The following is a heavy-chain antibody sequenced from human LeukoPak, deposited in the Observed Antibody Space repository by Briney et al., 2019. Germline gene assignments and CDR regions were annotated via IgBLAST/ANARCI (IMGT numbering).Heavy chain of an antibody. Sequence: ASVKVSCKASGYTFTSYGISWVRQAPGQGLEWMGWISAYNGNTNYAQKLQGRVTMTTDTSTSTAYMELRSLRSDDTAVYYCARVTMVRGVPPARGSFDMDVWGKGTTVTISS. CDR2: ISAYNGNT. CDR3: ARVTMVRGVPPARGSFDMDV. V-gene: IGHV1-18*01. D-gene: IGHD3-10*01. J-gene: IGHJ6*04. CDR1: GYTFTSYG.